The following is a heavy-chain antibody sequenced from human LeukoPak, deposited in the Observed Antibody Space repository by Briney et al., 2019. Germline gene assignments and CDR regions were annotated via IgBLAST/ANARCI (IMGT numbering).Heavy chain of an antibody. Sequence: SVKVSCTASGGTFSSYAISWVRQAPGQGLEWMGGIIPIFGTANYAQKFQGRVTITADESTSTAYMELSSLRSEDTAVYYCARDVYYDSSGLFDYWGQGTLVTVSS. CDR2: IIPIFGTA. CDR1: GGTFSSYA. CDR3: ARDVYYDSSGLFDY. V-gene: IGHV1-69*13. J-gene: IGHJ4*02. D-gene: IGHD3-22*01.